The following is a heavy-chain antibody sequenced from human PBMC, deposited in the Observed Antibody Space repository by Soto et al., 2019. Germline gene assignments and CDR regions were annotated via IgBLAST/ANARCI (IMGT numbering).Heavy chain of an antibody. Sequence: PSETLSLTCAVYGGSFSCYYWSWIRQPPGKGLEWIGEINHSGSTNYNPSLKSRVTISVDTSKNQFSLKLSSVTAADTAVYYCARGVRIQLWTAYYYYGMDVWGQGTTVTVSS. CDR2: INHSGST. D-gene: IGHD5-18*01. V-gene: IGHV4-34*01. CDR3: ARGVRIQLWTAYYYYGMDV. J-gene: IGHJ6*02. CDR1: GGSFSCYY.